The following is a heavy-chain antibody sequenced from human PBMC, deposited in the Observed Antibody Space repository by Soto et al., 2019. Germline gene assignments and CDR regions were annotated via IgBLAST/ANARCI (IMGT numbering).Heavy chain of an antibody. CDR3: VRSGTARLLRHSWFDT. J-gene: IGHJ5*02. CDR1: GFTFNTYD. Sequence: EVQLVESGGGLVKPGGSLRLSCAASGFTFNTYDMNWVRQAPGKGLEWVSSITTSSAYIYYADSLKGRITISRDNSKNLLFLPMNSLRAEDRAVYYCVRSGTARLLRHSWFDTWGQGTLVTVSS. V-gene: IGHV3-21*01. CDR2: ITTSSAYI. D-gene: IGHD2-21*01.